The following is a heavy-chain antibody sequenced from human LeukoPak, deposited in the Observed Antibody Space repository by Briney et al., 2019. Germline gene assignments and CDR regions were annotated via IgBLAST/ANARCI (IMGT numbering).Heavy chain of an antibody. J-gene: IGHJ4*02. CDR2: ISGGGRTT. V-gene: IGHV3-23*01. CDR1: GFTFSNHA. CDR3: AKNVVVKRYIDF. D-gene: IGHD2-15*01. Sequence: GGPLRLSCAASGFTFSNHAMSWVRQAPGKGLQWVAVISGGGRTTEYEVFVKGRFTISRDNSKNTLSLQMNSLTVEDTAIYFCAKNVVVKRYIDFWGQGTLVTVSS.